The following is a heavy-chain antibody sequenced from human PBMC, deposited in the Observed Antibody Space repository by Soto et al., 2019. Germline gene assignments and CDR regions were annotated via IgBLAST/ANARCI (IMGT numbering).Heavy chain of an antibody. CDR3: ATTGIPAAVD. D-gene: IGHD6-13*01. CDR2: INHSGST. J-gene: IGHJ4*02. CDR1: GGSFSGYY. Sequence: QVQLQQWGAGLLKPSETLSLTCAVYGGSFSGYYWSWIRQPPGKGLEWIGEINHSGSTNYNPSLKSRVTISVDTSKIQFSLKLSSVTAADTAVYYCATTGIPAAVDWGQGTLVTVSS. V-gene: IGHV4-34*01.